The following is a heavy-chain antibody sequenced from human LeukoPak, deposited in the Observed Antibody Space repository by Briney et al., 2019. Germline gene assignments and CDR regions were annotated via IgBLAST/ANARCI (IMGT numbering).Heavy chain of an antibody. CDR3: ARMAGAIFGGGFDY. Sequence: GGSLRLSXAASGFTFRSYEMNWVRQAPGKGLEWVSYISSSGSTIYYADSVKGRFTISRDNAKNSLYLQMNSLRAEDTAVYYCARMAGAIFGGGFDYWGQGTLVTVSS. V-gene: IGHV3-48*03. J-gene: IGHJ4*02. CDR2: ISSSGSTI. D-gene: IGHD3-3*01. CDR1: GFTFRSYE.